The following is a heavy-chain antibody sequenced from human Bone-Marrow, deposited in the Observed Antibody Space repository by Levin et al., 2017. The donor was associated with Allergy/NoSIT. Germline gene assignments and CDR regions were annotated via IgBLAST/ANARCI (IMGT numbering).Heavy chain of an antibody. J-gene: IGHJ5*02. CDR3: AREPTGSVCFDL. V-gene: IGHV3-23*01. D-gene: IGHD6-19*01. CDR2: YPSSGGRT. CDR1: GFNFDIFS. Sequence: PGGSLRLSCAASGFNFDIFSMDWVRQAPGKGLEWVSRYPSSGGRTLYADSVKGRFTVSRDNSKKTVSLQLDTLTAEDTAVYFCAREPTGSVCFDLWGRGTLVTVSS.